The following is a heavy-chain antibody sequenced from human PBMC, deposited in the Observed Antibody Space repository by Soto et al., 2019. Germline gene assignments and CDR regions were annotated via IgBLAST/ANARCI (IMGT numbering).Heavy chain of an antibody. CDR3: ARGGATMVRGVIGYNWFDP. CDR1: GGSISSYY. CDR2: IYYSGST. Sequence: SETLSLTCTVSGGSISSYYWSWIRQPPGKGLEWIGYIYYSGSTNYNPSLKSRVTISVDTSKNQFSLKLSSVTAADTAVYYCARGGATMVRGVIGYNWFDPWGQGTLVTVSS. V-gene: IGHV4-59*01. J-gene: IGHJ5*02. D-gene: IGHD3-10*01.